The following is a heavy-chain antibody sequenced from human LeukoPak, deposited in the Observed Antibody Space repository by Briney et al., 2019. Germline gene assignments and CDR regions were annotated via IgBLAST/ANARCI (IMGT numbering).Heavy chain of an antibody. J-gene: IGHJ4*02. V-gene: IGHV3-23*01. D-gene: IGHD3-3*01. CDR1: GFTFSSYS. Sequence: GGSLRLSCAASGFTFSSYSMNWVRQAPGKGLEWVSAISGSGGSTYYADSVKGRFTISRDNSKNTLYLQMNSLRAEDTAVYYCAKVPPTPTYYDFWSGYYFWYFDYWGQGTLVTVSS. CDR3: AKVPPTPTYYDFWSGYYFWYFDY. CDR2: ISGSGGST.